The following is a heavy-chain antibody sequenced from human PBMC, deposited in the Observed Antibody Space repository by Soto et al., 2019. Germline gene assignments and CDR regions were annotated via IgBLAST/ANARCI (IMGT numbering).Heavy chain of an antibody. CDR2: ISYDGSNK. D-gene: IGHD1-26*01. CDR1: GFTFSSYA. Sequence: GGSLRLSCAASGFTFSSYAMHWVRQAPGKGLEWVAVISYDGSNKYYADSVKGRFTISRDNSKNTLYLQMNSLRAEDTAVYYCARGPLYSGSYYDGYYYGMDVWGQGTTVTVSS. J-gene: IGHJ6*02. V-gene: IGHV3-30-3*01. CDR3: ARGPLYSGSYYDGYYYGMDV.